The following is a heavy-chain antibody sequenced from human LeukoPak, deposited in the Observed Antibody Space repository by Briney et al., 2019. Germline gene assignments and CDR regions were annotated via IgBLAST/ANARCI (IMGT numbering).Heavy chain of an antibody. J-gene: IGHJ4*02. D-gene: IGHD1-26*01. V-gene: IGHV3-23*01. Sequence: GGSLRLSCAASGFAFTSYAMSCGREAPGKGLEWGSAISGSVGSTYYADSVKGRFTISRDNSKNQLYLQLNTLRAEGTAVYYCAKEKEWELQYYFDYWGQGTLVTVSS. CDR2: ISGSVGST. CDR1: GFAFTSYA. CDR3: AKEKEWELQYYFDY.